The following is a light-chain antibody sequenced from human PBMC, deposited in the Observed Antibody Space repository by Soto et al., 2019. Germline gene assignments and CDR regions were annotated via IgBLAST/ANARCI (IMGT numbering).Light chain of an antibody. V-gene: IGKV1-5*03. CDR1: QTISSW. CDR2: KAS. Sequence: DIQMTQSPSTLSASVRDRVTITCRASQTISSWLAWFQQRPGRAPKFLIYKASSLKNGVPLRFSGSGSGTQFTLTNSSLQPDDFATYYCQQYNSYSWTFGQGTKVDIK. J-gene: IGKJ1*01. CDR3: QQYNSYSWT.